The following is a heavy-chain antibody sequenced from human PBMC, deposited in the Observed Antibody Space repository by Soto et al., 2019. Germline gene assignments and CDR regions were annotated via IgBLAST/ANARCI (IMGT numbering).Heavy chain of an antibody. CDR2: IYSGGST. Sequence: PGGSLRLSCAASGFTVSSNYMSWVRQAPGKGLEWVSVIYSGGSTYYADSVKGRFTISRDNSKNTLYLQMNSLRAKDTAVYYCARLDFWSGPYDGSGDYWGQGTLVTVSS. V-gene: IGHV3-66*04. CDR3: ARLDFWSGPYDGSGDY. J-gene: IGHJ4*02. CDR1: GFTVSSNY. D-gene: IGHD3-3*01.